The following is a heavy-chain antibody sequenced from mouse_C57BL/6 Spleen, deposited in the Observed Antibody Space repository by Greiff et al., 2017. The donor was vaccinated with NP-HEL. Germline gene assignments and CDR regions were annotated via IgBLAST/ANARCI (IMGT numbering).Heavy chain of an antibody. CDR1: GYTFTSYW. CDR3: ARSGGDSSGYNAMDY. Sequence: VQLQQSGAELVRPGSSVKLSCKASGYTFTSYWMHWVKQRPIQGLEWIGNIDPSDSETHYNQKFKDKATLTVDKSSSTAYMQLSSLTSEDSAVYYCARSGGDSSGYNAMDYWGQGTSVTVSS. CDR2: IDPSDSET. V-gene: IGHV1-52*01. J-gene: IGHJ4*01. D-gene: IGHD3-2*02.